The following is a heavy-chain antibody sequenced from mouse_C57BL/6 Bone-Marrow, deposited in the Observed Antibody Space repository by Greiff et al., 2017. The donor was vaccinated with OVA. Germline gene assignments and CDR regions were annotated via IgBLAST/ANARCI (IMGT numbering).Heavy chain of an antibody. V-gene: IGHV10-1*01. CDR3: VSPSIYYDYDGAY. D-gene: IGHD2-4*01. CDR1: GFSFNTYA. CDR2: IRSKSNNYAT. J-gene: IGHJ3*01. Sequence: EVQLVESGGGLVQPKGSLKLSCAASGFSFNTYAMNWVRQAPGKGLEWVARIRSKSNNYATYYADSVKDRFTISRDASESMLYLQMNNLKTEDTAMYYCVSPSIYYDYDGAYWGQGTLVTVSA.